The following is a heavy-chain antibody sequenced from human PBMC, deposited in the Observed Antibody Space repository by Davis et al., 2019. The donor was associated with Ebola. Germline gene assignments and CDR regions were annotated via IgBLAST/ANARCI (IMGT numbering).Heavy chain of an antibody. CDR1: GFTFTTYW. V-gene: IGHV3-48*04. D-gene: IGHD1-14*01. Sequence: PGGSLRLSCAASGFTFTTYWMSWVRQAPGKGLEWVSYISSSSSTIYYADSVKGRFTISRDNAKNSLYLQMNSLRAEDTAVYYCARDPGTKPFNYWGQGTLVTVSS. CDR2: ISSSSSTI. CDR3: ARDPGTKPFNY. J-gene: IGHJ4*02.